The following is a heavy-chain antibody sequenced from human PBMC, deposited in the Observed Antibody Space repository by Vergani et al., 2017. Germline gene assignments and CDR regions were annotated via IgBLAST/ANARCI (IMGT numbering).Heavy chain of an antibody. Sequence: QVQLVESGGGLVKPGGSLRLSCAASGFTLSDYYMSWIRQAPGKGLEWVSYISSSGSTIYYADSVKGRFTISRDNATNSLYLQMNSLRAEDTAVYYCARERWEWELLVGRVHYFDYWGQGTLVTVSS. CDR3: ARERWEWELLVGRVHYFDY. D-gene: IGHD1-26*01. CDR2: ISSSGSTI. J-gene: IGHJ4*02. CDR1: GFTLSDYY. V-gene: IGHV3-11*01.